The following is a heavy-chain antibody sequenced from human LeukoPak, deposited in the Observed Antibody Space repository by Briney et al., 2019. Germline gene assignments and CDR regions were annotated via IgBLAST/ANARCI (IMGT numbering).Heavy chain of an antibody. J-gene: IGHJ4*02. CDR1: GLRFRSYA. CDR3: AVSRIQLWFDY. D-gene: IGHD5-18*01. Sequence: QPGGSLRLSCVASGLRFRSYAMNWVRQAPGKGLEWVAVISYDGSNKYYADSVKGRFTISRDNSKNTLYLQMNSLRAEDTAVYYCAVSRIQLWFDYWGQGTLVTVSS. V-gene: IGHV3-30*04. CDR2: ISYDGSNK.